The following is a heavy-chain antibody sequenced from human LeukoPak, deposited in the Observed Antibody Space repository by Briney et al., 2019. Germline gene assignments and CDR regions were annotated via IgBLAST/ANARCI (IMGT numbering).Heavy chain of an antibody. CDR2: IIPIFGTA. J-gene: IGHJ5*02. D-gene: IGHD2-8*01. CDR1: GGTFSSYA. Sequence: GASVKVSCKASGGTFSSYAISWVRQAPGQGLEWMGGIIPIFGTANYAQKFQGRVTITTDESTSTAYMELSSLRSEDTAVYYCARGFVYARYDNWVDPWGQGTLVTVSS. CDR3: ARGFVYARYDNWVDP. V-gene: IGHV1-69*05.